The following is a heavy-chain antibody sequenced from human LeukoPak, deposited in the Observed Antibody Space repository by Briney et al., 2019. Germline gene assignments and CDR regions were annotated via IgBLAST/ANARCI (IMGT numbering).Heavy chain of an antibody. V-gene: IGHV3-21*01. Sequence: GGTLRLSCAASGFSFRSHGMNWVRQAPGKGLEWVSSISSSSSYIYYADSVKGRFTISRDNAKNSLYLQMNSLRAEDTAVYYCARHVVAVGFDYWGQGTLVTVSS. D-gene: IGHD3-22*01. CDR1: GFSFRSHG. CDR3: ARHVVAVGFDY. CDR2: ISSSSSYI. J-gene: IGHJ4*02.